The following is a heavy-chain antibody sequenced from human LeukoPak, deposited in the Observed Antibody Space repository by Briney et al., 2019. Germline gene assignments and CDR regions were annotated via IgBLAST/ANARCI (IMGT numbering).Heavy chain of an antibody. V-gene: IGHV1-69*05. CDR1: GGTFSSYA. D-gene: IGHD4-23*01. CDR2: IIPIFGTA. Sequence: ASVKVSCKASGGTFSSYAISWVRQAPGQGLEWMGGIIPIFGTANYAQKFQGRVTMTRNTSISTAYMELSSLRSEDTAVYYCARGVETTVVTPGYWGQGTLVTVSS. J-gene: IGHJ4*02. CDR3: ARGVETTVVTPGY.